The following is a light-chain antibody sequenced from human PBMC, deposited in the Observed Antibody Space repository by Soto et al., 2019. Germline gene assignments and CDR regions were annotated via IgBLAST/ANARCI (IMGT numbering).Light chain of an antibody. CDR1: QSVSSN. Sequence: DIVLTQSPATLSVSPGERATLSCRASQSVSSNLAWYQQKPGQAPRLLIYGASIRATGIPDRFSGSGSGTEFTLAIGSLQSEDFAVYYCQQYSSSPSFGQGTRLEIK. CDR3: QQYSSSPS. V-gene: IGKV3D-15*01. CDR2: GAS. J-gene: IGKJ5*01.